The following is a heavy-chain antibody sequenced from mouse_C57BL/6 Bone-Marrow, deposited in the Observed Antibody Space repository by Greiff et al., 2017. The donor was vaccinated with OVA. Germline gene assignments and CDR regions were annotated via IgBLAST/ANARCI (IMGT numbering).Heavy chain of an antibody. CDR2: ISYDGSN. CDR3: ASGDYGNYEGGRGDY. J-gene: IGHJ4*01. Sequence: EVKLEESGPGLVKPSQSLSLTCSVTGYSITSGYYWNWIRQFPGNKLEWMGYISYDGSNNYNPSLKNRISITRDTSTNQFFLKLNSVTTEDTATYYCASGDYGNYEGGRGDYWGQGTSVTVSS. V-gene: IGHV3-6*01. CDR1: GYSITSGYY. D-gene: IGHD2-1*01.